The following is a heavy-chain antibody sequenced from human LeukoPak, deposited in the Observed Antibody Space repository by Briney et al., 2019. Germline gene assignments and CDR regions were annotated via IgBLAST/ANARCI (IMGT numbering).Heavy chain of an antibody. CDR1: GFTFSSYE. V-gene: IGHV3-48*03. CDR2: ISSSGSTT. CDR3: ARGNFGELVDY. Sequence: GALRLSCAASGFTFSSYEMNWVRQAPGKGLEWVSYISSSGSTTYYADSVKGRFTISRDNAKNSLYLQMNSLRAEDTAVYYCARGNFGELVDYWGQGTLVTVSS. D-gene: IGHD3-10*01. J-gene: IGHJ4*02.